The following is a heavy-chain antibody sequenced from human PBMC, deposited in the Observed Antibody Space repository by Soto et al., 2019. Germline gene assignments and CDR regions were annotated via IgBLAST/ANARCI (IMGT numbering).Heavy chain of an antibody. D-gene: IGHD2-21*02. CDR2: IIPIFGTA. CDR3: ALTRVGGNSFYYYGMDV. J-gene: IGHJ6*02. V-gene: IGHV1-69*01. Sequence: QVQLVQSGAEVKKPGSSVKVSCKASGGTFSSYAISWVRQAPGQGLEWMGGIIPIFGTANYAQKFQGRVNMTADESKSTVYMELSSLRSEDTAVYYCALTRVGGNSFYYYGMDVWGQGTTGTVSS. CDR1: GGTFSSYA.